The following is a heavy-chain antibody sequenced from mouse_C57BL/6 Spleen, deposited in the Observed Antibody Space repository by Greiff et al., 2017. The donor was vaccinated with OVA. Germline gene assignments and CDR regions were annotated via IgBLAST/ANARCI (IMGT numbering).Heavy chain of an antibody. CDR1: GYTFTSYW. CDR2: IYPSDSET. CDR3: ARITTAYAMDY. D-gene: IGHD1-2*01. J-gene: IGHJ4*01. Sequence: QVQLQQPGAELVRPGSSVKLSCKASGYTFTSYWMDWVKQRPGQGLEWIGNIYPSDSETHYNQKFKDKATLTVDKSSSTAYMQLSSLTSEDSAVYYCARITTAYAMDYWGQGTSVTVSS. V-gene: IGHV1-61*01.